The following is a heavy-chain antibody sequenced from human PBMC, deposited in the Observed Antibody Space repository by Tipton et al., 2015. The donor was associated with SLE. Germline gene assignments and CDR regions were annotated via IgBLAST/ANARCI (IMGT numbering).Heavy chain of an antibody. V-gene: IGHV3-48*03. CDR2: IRSSSSII. CDR1: GFSFSSHE. Sequence: SLRLSCAASGFSFSSHEMNWVRQTPGKGLEWVSYIRSSSSIIYYADSVKGRFTISRDNAKNSLYLQMNSLRAEDTAVYYCAREWGRTFDYWGQGTLVTVSS. J-gene: IGHJ4*02. CDR3: AREWGRTFDY. D-gene: IGHD7-27*01.